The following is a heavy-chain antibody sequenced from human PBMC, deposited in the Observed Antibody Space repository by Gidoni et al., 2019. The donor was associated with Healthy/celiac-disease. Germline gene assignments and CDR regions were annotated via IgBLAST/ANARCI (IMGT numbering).Heavy chain of an antibody. D-gene: IGHD5-12*01. Sequence: EVQLVESGGGLVQPGRSLRLSCAASGFTFDDYAMHWVRQAPGKGLEWVSGISWNSGSIGYADSVKGRFTISRDNAKNSLYLQMNSLRAEDTALYYCAKDFRDSGYDSPYYFDYWGQGTLVTVSS. J-gene: IGHJ4*02. CDR3: AKDFRDSGYDSPYYFDY. V-gene: IGHV3-9*01. CDR1: GFTFDDYA. CDR2: ISWNSGSI.